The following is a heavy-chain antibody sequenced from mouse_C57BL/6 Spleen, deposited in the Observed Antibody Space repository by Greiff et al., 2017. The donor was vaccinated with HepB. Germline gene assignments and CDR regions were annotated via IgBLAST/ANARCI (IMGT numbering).Heavy chain of an antibody. Sequence: EVKLMESGPGLVKPSQSLSLTCSVTGYSITSGYYWNWIRQFPGNKLEWMGYISYDGSNNYNPSLKNRISITRDTSKNQFFLKLNSVTTEDTATYYCARVDYDYAMDYWGQGTSVTVSS. J-gene: IGHJ4*01. CDR2: ISYDGSN. D-gene: IGHD2-4*01. V-gene: IGHV3-6*01. CDR3: ARVDYDYAMDY. CDR1: GYSITSGYY.